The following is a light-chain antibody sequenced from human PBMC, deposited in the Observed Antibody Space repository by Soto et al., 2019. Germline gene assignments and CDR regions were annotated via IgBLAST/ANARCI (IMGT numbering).Light chain of an antibody. V-gene: IGKV3-11*01. CDR2: DVS. CDR1: QSINRH. Sequence: ESVLTQSPATLSLSPGERATLSCRASQSINRHLAWYRQKPGQAPRLLIYDVSNRATGIPARFSGSGSGTDFALTISSLEPEDFGVYYCQQRSNWPPVTFGGGTKVDIK. CDR3: QQRSNWPPVT. J-gene: IGKJ4*01.